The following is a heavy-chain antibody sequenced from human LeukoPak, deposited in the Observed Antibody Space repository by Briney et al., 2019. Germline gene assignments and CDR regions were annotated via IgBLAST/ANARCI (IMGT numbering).Heavy chain of an antibody. CDR2: ISWNSGSI. CDR1: GFTFDDYA. V-gene: IGHV3-9*01. Sequence: GGSLRLSCAASGFTFDDYAMHWVRQAPGKGLEWVSGISWNSGSIGYADSVKGRFTISRDSAKNSLDLQMNILRAEDTAVYYCARETDSTLFDYWGQGTLVTVSS. CDR3: ARETDSTLFDY. D-gene: IGHD2-2*01. J-gene: IGHJ4*02.